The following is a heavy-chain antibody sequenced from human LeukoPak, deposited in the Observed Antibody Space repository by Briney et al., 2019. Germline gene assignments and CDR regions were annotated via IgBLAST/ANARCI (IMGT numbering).Heavy chain of an antibody. Sequence: GGSLRLSCAASGVTFSSYWMSWVRQAPGKGVEWVANIKQDGREKYYVGSVKGGFTISRDNAKTSLYLQMNSLRAEDTALYYCASGRQLGYWGQGTLVTVSS. CDR2: IKQDGREK. CDR3: ASGRQLGY. D-gene: IGHD3-16*01. V-gene: IGHV3-7*01. J-gene: IGHJ4*02. CDR1: GVTFSSYW.